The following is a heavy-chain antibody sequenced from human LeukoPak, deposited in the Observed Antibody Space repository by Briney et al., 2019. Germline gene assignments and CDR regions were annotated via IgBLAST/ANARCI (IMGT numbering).Heavy chain of an antibody. CDR2: ISGSGDST. CDR1: GFTFSTYA. Sequence: GGSLRLSCAASGFTFSTYAMTWVRQAPGKGLEWVSTISGSGDSTYYADSVKGRFTVSRDNSKNTLYLQMNSLRAEDTAIYYCAKDFSRDGYNWNWYFDLWGRGTLVTVSS. V-gene: IGHV3-23*01. J-gene: IGHJ2*01. CDR3: AKDFSRDGYNWNWYFDL. D-gene: IGHD5-24*01.